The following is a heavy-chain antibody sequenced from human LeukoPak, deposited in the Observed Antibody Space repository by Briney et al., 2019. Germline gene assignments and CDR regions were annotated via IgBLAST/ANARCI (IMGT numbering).Heavy chain of an antibody. CDR2: IYPGDSDT. D-gene: IGHD4-17*01. CDR3: ARRTDYGDLYADY. J-gene: IGHJ4*02. CDR1: GYTFNEHW. V-gene: IGHV5-51*01. Sequence: GESLKISCAASGYTFNEHWIGWVRQMPGKGLEWMGTIYPGDSDTRYSPSFQGQVTISADKSISTAYLQWSSLKASDTAMYYCARRTDYGDLYADYWGQGTLVTVSS.